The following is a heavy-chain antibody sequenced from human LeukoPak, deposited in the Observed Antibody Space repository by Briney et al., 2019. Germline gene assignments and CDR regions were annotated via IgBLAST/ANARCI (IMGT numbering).Heavy chain of an antibody. CDR2: INSDGSIT. CDR1: GFTFSGYW. CDR3: ARGGSSGYYEH. J-gene: IGHJ4*02. V-gene: IGHV3-74*01. D-gene: IGHD3-22*01. Sequence: GGSLGLSCAASGFTFSGYWMYWVRQTPGKGLAWVSRINSDGSITSQADSVKGRFTISRDNAKNTLYLQMNSLRGEDTAVYYCARGGSSGYYEHWGQGTLVTVSS.